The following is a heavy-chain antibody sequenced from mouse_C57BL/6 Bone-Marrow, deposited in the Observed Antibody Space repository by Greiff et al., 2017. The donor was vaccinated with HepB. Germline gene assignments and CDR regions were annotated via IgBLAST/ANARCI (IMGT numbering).Heavy chain of an antibody. D-gene: IGHD1-1*01. V-gene: IGHV1-26*01. J-gene: IGHJ2*01. Sequence: EVQLQQSGPELVKPGASVKISCKASGYTFTDYYMNWVKQSHGKSLEWIGDINPNNGGTSYNQKFKGKATLTVDKSSSTAYMELRSLTSEDSAVYYCAIIYYYGRVDYWGQGTTLTVSS. CDR2: INPNNGGT. CDR3: AIIYYYGRVDY. CDR1: GYTFTDYY.